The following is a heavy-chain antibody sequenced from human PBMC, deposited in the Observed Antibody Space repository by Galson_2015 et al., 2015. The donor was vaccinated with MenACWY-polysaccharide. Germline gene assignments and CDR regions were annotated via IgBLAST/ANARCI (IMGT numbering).Heavy chain of an antibody. Sequence: SLRLSCAASGFTFSSYAMSWVRRAPGKGLEWVSAISGSGGSTYYADSVKGRFTISRDNSKNTLYLQMNSLRAEDTAVYYCAKGIAAALYYFDYWGQGTLVTVSS. CDR1: GFTFSSYA. J-gene: IGHJ4*02. CDR2: ISGSGGST. CDR3: AKGIAAALYYFDY. V-gene: IGHV3-23*01. D-gene: IGHD6-13*01.